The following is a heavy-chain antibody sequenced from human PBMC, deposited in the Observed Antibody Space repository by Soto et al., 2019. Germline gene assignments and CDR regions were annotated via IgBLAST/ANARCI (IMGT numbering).Heavy chain of an antibody. Sequence: EEQLVESGGGLVQPGWSLRLSCAASGFTFSSYDMHWVRQATGKGLEWVSAIGTAGDTYYPGSVKGRFTISRENAKNSLYLQMNSLRAGDTAVYYCARASTYYDFWSGYRIDYFDYWGQGTLVTVSS. CDR3: ARASTYYDFWSGYRIDYFDY. D-gene: IGHD3-3*01. CDR1: GFTFSSYD. J-gene: IGHJ4*02. CDR2: IGTAGDT. V-gene: IGHV3-13*01.